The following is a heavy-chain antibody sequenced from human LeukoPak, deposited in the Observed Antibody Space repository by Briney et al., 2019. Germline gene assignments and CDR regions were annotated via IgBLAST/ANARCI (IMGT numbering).Heavy chain of an antibody. CDR3: ARDEGYCSGTSCYTAEYFQH. CDR1: GFTFSSYW. Sequence: PGGSLRLSCAASGFTFSSYWMSWVRQAPGKGLEWVANIKQDGSEKYYVDSVKGRFTISRDNAKNSLYLQMNSLRAEDTAVYYCARDEGYCSGTSCYTAEYFQHWGQGTLVTVSS. J-gene: IGHJ1*01. CDR2: IKQDGSEK. D-gene: IGHD2-2*02. V-gene: IGHV3-7*01.